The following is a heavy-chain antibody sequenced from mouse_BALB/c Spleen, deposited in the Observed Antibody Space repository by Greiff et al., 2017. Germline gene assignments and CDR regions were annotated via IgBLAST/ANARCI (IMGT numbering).Heavy chain of an antibody. V-gene: IGHV1-87*01. CDR1: GCTFTSYW. CDR2: IYPGDGDT. D-gene: IGHD1-2*01. Sequence: QVHVKQSGAELARPGASVKLSCKASGCTFTSYWMQWVKQRPGQGLEWIGAIYPGDGDTRYTQKFKGKATLTADKSSSTAYMQLSSLASEDSAVYYCARGRATATLYYAMDYWGQGTSVTVSS. CDR3: ARGRATATLYYAMDY. J-gene: IGHJ4*01.